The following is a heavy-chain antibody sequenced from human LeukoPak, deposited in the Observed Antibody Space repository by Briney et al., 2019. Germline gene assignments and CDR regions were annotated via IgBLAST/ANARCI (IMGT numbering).Heavy chain of an antibody. CDR3: ARVGRDGYNFRFDY. V-gene: IGHV3-23*01. CDR1: GFTFSTYA. CDR2: ISGSGGST. J-gene: IGHJ4*02. D-gene: IGHD5-24*01. Sequence: GGSLRLSCAASGFTFSTYAMSWVRQAPGKGLEWVSGISGSGGSTFYADSVKGRFTISRDNSKNTLYLQMNSLRAEDTAVYYCARVGRDGYNFRFDYWGQGTLVTVSS.